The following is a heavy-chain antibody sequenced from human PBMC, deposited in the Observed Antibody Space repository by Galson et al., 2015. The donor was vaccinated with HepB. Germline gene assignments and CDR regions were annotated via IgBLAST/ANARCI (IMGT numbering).Heavy chain of an antibody. Sequence: SLRLSCAASGFTFSNYGMNWVRQAPGKGLEWVSYITSTSSTIYYADSVKGRFTISRDDSKNMAYLHMRSLKTDDTAVYYCVRSGDFSGYSSSWGQGTRVTVSS. D-gene: IGHD6-13*01. CDR1: GFTFSNYG. CDR3: VRSGDFSGYSSS. J-gene: IGHJ4*02. V-gene: IGHV3-48*01. CDR2: ITSTSSTI.